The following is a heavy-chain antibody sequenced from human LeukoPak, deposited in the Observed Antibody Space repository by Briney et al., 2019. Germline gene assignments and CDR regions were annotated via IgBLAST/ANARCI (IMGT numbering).Heavy chain of an antibody. V-gene: IGHV1-69*13. Sequence: GASVKVSCKASGGTFSSYAISWVRQAPGQGLEWMGGIIPIFGTANYAQKFQGRVTITADESTSTAYMELSSLRSDDTAVYYCARVFGGGSYYLNYFDYWGQGTLVTVSS. CDR2: IIPIFGTA. CDR3: ARVFGGGSYYLNYFDY. J-gene: IGHJ4*02. CDR1: GGTFSSYA. D-gene: IGHD1-26*01.